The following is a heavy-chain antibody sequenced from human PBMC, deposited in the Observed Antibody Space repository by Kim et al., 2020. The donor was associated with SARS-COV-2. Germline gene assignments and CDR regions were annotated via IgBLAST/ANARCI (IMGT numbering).Heavy chain of an antibody. J-gene: IGHJ4*02. CDR2: INVGSANT. CDR3: ARDGGWYGNMVD. V-gene: IGHV1-3*01. D-gene: IGHD6-19*01. Sequence: ASVKVSCKTSGYTFSSSVMHSVRQAPGQRLEWMGWINVGSANTKCSQRVQGRVTITSDTSASTGYMELTSLRSEDTAIYYCARDGGWYGNMVDWGQGTLVTVAS. CDR1: GYTFSSSV.